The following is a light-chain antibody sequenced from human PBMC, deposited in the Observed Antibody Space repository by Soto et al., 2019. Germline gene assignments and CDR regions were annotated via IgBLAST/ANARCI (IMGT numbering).Light chain of an antibody. CDR3: QVWDITSHHVV. Sequence: VLTQPPSVSVAPGKTARITCGGNNIGSKSVNWYQQKPGQAPVLVIYYDSDRPSGIPERFSGSNSGNTATLTITRVEAGDDADYYCQVWDITSHHVVFGGGTKVTVL. CDR2: YDS. CDR1: NIGSKS. J-gene: IGLJ2*01. V-gene: IGLV3-21*04.